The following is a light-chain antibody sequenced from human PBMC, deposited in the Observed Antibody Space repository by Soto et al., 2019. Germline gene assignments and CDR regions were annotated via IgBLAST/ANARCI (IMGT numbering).Light chain of an antibody. J-gene: IGKJ4*01. V-gene: IGKV3-20*01. CDR2: GAS. CDR1: QSVSNNF. Sequence: DIVLTQSPGTLSLSPGERAALSCGASQSVSNNFLAWYQQKPGQAPRLLISGASSRATGIPDRLSGSGSGTDFTLTITRVEPEDFAVYYCQQYATSPLTFGGGTKVDIK. CDR3: QQYATSPLT.